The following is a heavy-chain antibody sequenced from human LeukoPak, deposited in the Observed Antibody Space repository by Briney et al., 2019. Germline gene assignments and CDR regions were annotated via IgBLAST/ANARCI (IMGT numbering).Heavy chain of an antibody. V-gene: IGHV3-23*01. Sequence: GASLRLSCAASGFTFSSYAMSWVRQAPGKGLEWVSAISGSGGSTYYADSVKGRFTISRDNSKNTLYLQMNSLRAEDTAVYYCAKDSDYDYSGYDSDYYGTDVWGQGTTVTVSS. CDR1: GFTFSSYA. D-gene: IGHD5-12*01. J-gene: IGHJ6*02. CDR3: AKDSDYDYSGYDSDYYGTDV. CDR2: ISGSGGST.